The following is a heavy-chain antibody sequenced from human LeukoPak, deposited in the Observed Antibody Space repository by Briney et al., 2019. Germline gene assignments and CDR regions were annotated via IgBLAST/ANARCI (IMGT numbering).Heavy chain of an antibody. J-gene: IGHJ3*02. D-gene: IGHD3-16*01. Sequence: SETLSLTCAVYGGSFSGYYWSWIRQPPGKGLEWIGEINHSGSTNYNPSLKSRVTISVDTSKNQFSLKLSSVTAADTAVYYCASGGGIDAFDIWGQGTMVTVSS. CDR3: ASGGGIDAFDI. CDR1: GGSFSGYY. CDR2: INHSGST. V-gene: IGHV4-34*01.